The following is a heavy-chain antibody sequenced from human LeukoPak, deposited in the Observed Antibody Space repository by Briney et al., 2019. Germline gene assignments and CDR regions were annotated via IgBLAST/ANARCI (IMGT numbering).Heavy chain of an antibody. CDR3: AKRATAGGFDS. D-gene: IGHD6-13*01. V-gene: IGHV3-53*01. J-gene: IGHJ4*02. CDR2: IYSGGST. Sequence: GSLRLSCAASGFTVSSNYMSWVRQAPGKGLEWVSVIYSGGSTYYADSVKGRFTISRDNAKNTLYLQMTSLRVDDTAVYYCAKRATAGGFDSWGQGTLVTVSS. CDR1: GFTVSSNY.